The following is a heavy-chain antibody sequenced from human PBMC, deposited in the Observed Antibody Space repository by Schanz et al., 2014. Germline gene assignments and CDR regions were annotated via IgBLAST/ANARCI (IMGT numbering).Heavy chain of an antibody. J-gene: IGHJ3*02. Sequence: EEQMVESGGGLIQPGGSLRLSCAASGFTVSDNYMTWVRQAPGKGLEWVSVIYSGGSTYYADSVKGRFTISRDNSKNTLYLQMNSLRAEDTALYYCASERGYSYGYGAFDIWGQGTMVTVSS. CDR3: ASERGYSYGYGAFDI. CDR1: GFTVSDNY. D-gene: IGHD5-18*01. V-gene: IGHV3-53*01. CDR2: IYSGGST.